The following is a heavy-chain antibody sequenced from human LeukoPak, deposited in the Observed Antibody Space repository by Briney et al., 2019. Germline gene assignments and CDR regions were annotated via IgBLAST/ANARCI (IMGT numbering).Heavy chain of an antibody. CDR3: AKDRWDIHALDY. D-gene: IGHD2-15*01. J-gene: IGHJ4*02. V-gene: IGHV3-30*18. Sequence: GGSLRLSCAASGFTLSSYGMHWVRQAPGKGLEWVAVISYDGSNKYYADSVKGRFTISRDNSKNTLYLQMNSLRAEDTAVYYCAKDRWDIHALDYWGQGTLVTVSS. CDR2: ISYDGSNK. CDR1: GFTLSSYG.